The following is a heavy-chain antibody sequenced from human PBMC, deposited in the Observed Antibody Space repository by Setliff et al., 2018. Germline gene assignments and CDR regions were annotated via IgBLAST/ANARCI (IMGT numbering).Heavy chain of an antibody. CDR3: AGVLRDYYGSGSYYNWFDP. V-gene: IGHV1-3*01. CDR2: INAGNGNT. Sequence: GASVKVSCKASGYTFTSYSMHWVRQAPGQSLEWMGWINAGNGNTKYSQKFQGRVTITRDTSASTAYMELSSLRSEDTAVYFCAGVLRDYYGSGSYYNWFDPWGQGTLVTV. D-gene: IGHD3-10*01. J-gene: IGHJ5*02. CDR1: GYTFTSYS.